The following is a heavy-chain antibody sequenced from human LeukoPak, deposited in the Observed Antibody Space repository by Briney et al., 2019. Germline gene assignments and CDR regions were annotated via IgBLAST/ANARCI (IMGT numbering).Heavy chain of an antibody. D-gene: IGHD2-15*01. V-gene: IGHV1-46*01. CDR2: INPSGGST. CDR3: ARIRGPAYCSGGSCYALDY. CDR1: GYIFTSYN. Sequence: ASVKVSCKASGYIFTSYNIYWVRQAPGQGLEWMGIINPSGGSTNYAQKFQGRVTMTRDTSISTAYMELSRLRSDDTAVYYCARIRGPAYCSGGSCYALDYWGQGTLVTVSS. J-gene: IGHJ4*02.